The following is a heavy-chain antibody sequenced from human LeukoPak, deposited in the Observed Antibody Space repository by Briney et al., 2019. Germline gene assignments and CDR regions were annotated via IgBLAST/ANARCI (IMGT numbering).Heavy chain of an antibody. D-gene: IGHD3-22*01. Sequence: PGRSLRLSCAASGFTFSRYGMHWVRQAPGKGLEWVAVISYDGTNKYYADSVKGRFTISRDSSKNTLYLQMNSLRAEDTAVYYCAKSLFPDNSGYFDYWGQGTLVTFSS. CDR3: AKSLFPDNSGYFDY. V-gene: IGHV3-30*18. CDR1: GFTFSRYG. J-gene: IGHJ4*02. CDR2: ISYDGTNK.